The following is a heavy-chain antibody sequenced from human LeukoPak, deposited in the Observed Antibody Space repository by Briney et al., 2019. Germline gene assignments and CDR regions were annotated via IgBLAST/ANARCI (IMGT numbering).Heavy chain of an antibody. CDR3: TTYPYRSLCY. CDR2: IKSKTDGGTT. Sequence: GGSPRHSPAASGVTLSKALVSSGAQAPGKGREWVGGIKSKTDGGTTDSAAPVKGRITISRDDSKTTLYLQMNSLKTENTAVYYCTTYPYRSLCYWGQGTLVTVSS. V-gene: IGHV3-15*01. CDR1: GVTLSKAL. J-gene: IGHJ4*02. D-gene: IGHD3-10*01.